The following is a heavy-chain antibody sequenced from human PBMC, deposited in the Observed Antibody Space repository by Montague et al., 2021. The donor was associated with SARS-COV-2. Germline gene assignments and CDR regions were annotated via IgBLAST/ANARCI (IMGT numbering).Heavy chain of an antibody. D-gene: IGHD2-15*01. CDR3: ARLASGWWELTLDY. CDR2: IYYSGST. V-gene: IGHV4-39*01. CDR1: GGSISSSSYD. J-gene: IGHJ4*02. Sequence: SETLSLTCTVSGGSISSSSYDWGWIRQPPGKGLEWIGSIYYSGSTYYNPSLKSRVTISVDTSKNQLSLKLSSVIAADTAVYYCARLASGWWELTLDYWGQGTLVTVSS.